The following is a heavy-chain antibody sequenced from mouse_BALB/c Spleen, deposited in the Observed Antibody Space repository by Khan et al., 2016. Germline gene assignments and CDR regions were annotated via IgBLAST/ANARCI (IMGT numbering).Heavy chain of an antibody. J-gene: IGHJ2*01. CDR1: GYSITSDYA. CDR3: AMWEYDRRDC. V-gene: IGHV3-2*02. D-gene: IGHD2-12*01. CDR2: ISYSGST. Sequence: EVQLLESGPGLVKPSQSLYLTCTVTGYSITSDYAWNWIRQFGGNKLEWMGYISYSGSTSYNPSLKSRISITRDTSKNPFFLQLNSVTTEDTATXYCAMWEYDRRDCWGQGTTLTISS.